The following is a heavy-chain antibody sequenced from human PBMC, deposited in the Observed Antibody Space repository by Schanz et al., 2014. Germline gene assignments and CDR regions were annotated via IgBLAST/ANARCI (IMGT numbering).Heavy chain of an antibody. Sequence: EVQLVESGGEFIQPGGSLRLSCAASGFTFSAYWMTWVRQAPGKGLDWVGIIKPDGSEKFYVDSVKGRFTISRDNAKNLMYLHLNSLRAEDTAVYYCAREVGGSFGQHYWGQGALVTVSS. CDR2: IKPDGSEK. CDR3: AREVGGSFGQHY. J-gene: IGHJ4*02. D-gene: IGHD1-26*01. CDR1: GFTFSAYW. V-gene: IGHV3-7*01.